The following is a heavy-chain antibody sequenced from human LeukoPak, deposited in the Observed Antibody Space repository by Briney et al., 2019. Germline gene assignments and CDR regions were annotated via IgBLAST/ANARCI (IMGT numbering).Heavy chain of an antibody. Sequence: SVKVSXKASGGTFSSYAISWVRQAPGQGLEWMGGIIPIFGTANYAQKFQGRVTITTDESTSTAYMELSSLRSEDTAVYYCANTRDDSSGYYRVYFDYWGQGTLVTVSS. J-gene: IGHJ4*02. V-gene: IGHV1-69*05. CDR1: GGTFSSYA. CDR2: IIPIFGTA. CDR3: ANTRDDSSGYYRVYFDY. D-gene: IGHD3-22*01.